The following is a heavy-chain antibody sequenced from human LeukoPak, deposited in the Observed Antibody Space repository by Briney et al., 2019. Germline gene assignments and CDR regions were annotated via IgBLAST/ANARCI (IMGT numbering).Heavy chain of an antibody. J-gene: IGHJ6*03. CDR2: IGSSNEYI. D-gene: IGHD1-26*01. CDR1: GFTFSSHT. V-gene: IGHV3-21*01. Sequence: GSLRLSCAASGFTFSSHTMNWVRQAPGKGLEWVSSIGSSNEYIYYVDSVKGRFTISRDNAKNSLYLQMNSLRAEDTAVYYCARDPYSGTYGDTYYYYMDVWGKGTTVTISS. CDR3: ARDPYSGTYGDTYYYYMDV.